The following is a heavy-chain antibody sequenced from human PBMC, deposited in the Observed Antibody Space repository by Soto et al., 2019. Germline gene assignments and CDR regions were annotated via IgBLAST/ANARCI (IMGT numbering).Heavy chain of an antibody. CDR1: GGSISSSSYY. CDR2: IYYSGST. V-gene: IGHV4-39*01. J-gene: IGHJ6*02. CDR3: ARHYSSGWYSNYYYYGMDV. Sequence: ETLSLTCTVSGGSISSSSYYWGWIRQPPGKGLEWIGSIYYSGSTYYNPSLKSRVTISVDTSKNQFSLKLSSVTAADTAVYYCARHYSSGWYSNYYYYGMDVWGQGTTVTVSS. D-gene: IGHD6-19*01.